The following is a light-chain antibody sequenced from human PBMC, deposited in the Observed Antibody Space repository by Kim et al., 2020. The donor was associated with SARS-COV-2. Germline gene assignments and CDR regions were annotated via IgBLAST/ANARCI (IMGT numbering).Light chain of an antibody. CDR3: QQYENWPRT. CDR1: QSISSN. CDR2: GAS. J-gene: IGKJ1*01. Sequence: EIVVTQSPATLSVSPGERATLSCRASQSISSNLAWYQQRPGQTPRLLIYGASTRATGVPARFSGSGSGTEFTLTISSLQSEDFAVYYCQQYENWPRTFGQGTKVEIK. V-gene: IGKV3-15*01.